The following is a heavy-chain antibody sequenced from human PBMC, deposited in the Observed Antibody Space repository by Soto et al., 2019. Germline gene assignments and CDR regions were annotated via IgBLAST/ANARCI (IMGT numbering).Heavy chain of an antibody. CDR1: GFTFSSYG. J-gene: IGHJ6*02. CDR2: ISYDGSNK. CDR3: AKDMRPNYYYGMDV. V-gene: IGHV3-30*18. D-gene: IGHD2-2*01. Sequence: QVQLVESGGGVVQPGRSLRLSCAASGFTFSSYGMHWVRQAPGKGLEWVAVISYDGSNKYYADSVKGRFTISRDNSKNTLYLQMNCLRAEDTAVYYCAKDMRPNYYYGMDVWGQGTTVTVSS.